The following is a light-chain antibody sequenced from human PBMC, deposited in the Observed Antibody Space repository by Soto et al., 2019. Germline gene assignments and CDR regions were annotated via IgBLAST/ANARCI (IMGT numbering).Light chain of an antibody. CDR2: ANI. V-gene: IGLV1-40*01. Sequence: QSVLTQPPSVSGAPGQRVSISCTGTNTNIGAGYDVNWYQLLPGTAPKLLIYANINRPSGVPDRFSGSKSGASAFLVITGLQAEDEADYYCQSYDSSLSAWKVLGGGTQRTVL. J-gene: IGLJ3*02. CDR3: QSYDSSLSAWKV. CDR1: NTNIGAGYD.